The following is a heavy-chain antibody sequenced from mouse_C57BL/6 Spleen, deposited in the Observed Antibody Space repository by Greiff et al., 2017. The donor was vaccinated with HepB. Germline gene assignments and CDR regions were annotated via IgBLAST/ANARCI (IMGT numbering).Heavy chain of an antibody. V-gene: IGHV10-3*01. D-gene: IGHD2-2*01. Sequence: EVHLVESGGGLVQPKGSLKLSCAASGFTFNTYAMHWVRQAPGKGLEWVARIRSKSSNDATYYADSVKDRFTISRDDSQSMLYLQMNKLKTEDTAMYYCVRDGRVTTGAMDYWGQGTSVTVSS. CDR3: VRDGRVTTGAMDY. CDR1: GFTFNTYA. CDR2: IRSKSSNDAT. J-gene: IGHJ4*01.